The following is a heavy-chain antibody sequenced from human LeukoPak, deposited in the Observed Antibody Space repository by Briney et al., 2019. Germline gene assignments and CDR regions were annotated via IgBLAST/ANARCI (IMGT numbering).Heavy chain of an antibody. V-gene: IGHV1-69*05. D-gene: IGHD3-16*01. J-gene: IGHJ3*02. CDR3: AAGYDYVWGSYAFDI. CDR2: IIPIFGTA. CDR1: GGTFSSYA. Sequence: SVRVSCKASGGTFSSYAISWVRQAPGQGLEWMGGIIPIFGTANYAQKFQGRVTITTDESTSTAFMELSSLRSEDTAVYYCAAGYDYVWGSYAFDIWGQGTMVTVSS.